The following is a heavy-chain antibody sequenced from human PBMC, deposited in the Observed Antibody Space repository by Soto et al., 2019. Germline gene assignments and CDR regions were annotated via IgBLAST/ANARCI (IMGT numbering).Heavy chain of an antibody. CDR2: IYTSGST. Sequence: QVQLQESGPGLVKPSETLSLTCTVSGGSISSYYWRWIRQPAGKGLWWIGRIYTSGSTNYNPSLKSRVTMSVATSKNQCSLKLSSVTAAAAAVYYCARSTREHGYRYGYYFGYWGQGTLVTVSS. D-gene: IGHD5-18*01. J-gene: IGHJ4*02. CDR1: GGSISSYY. V-gene: IGHV4-4*07. CDR3: ARSTREHGYRYGYYFGY.